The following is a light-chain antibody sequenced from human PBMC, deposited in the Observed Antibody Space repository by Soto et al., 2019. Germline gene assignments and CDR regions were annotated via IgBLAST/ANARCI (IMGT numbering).Light chain of an antibody. CDR1: QSVSSSY. J-gene: IGKJ3*01. CDR2: GAS. CDR3: QQYGSSPGFT. V-gene: IGKV3-20*01. Sequence: EIVLTQSPGTLSLSPGERATLSCRASQSVSSSYLAWYQQKPGQAPRLLIYGASSRATGIPDRLSGSGSGTDFTLTISRLELEDFAVYYCQQYGSSPGFTFGPGTKVDIK.